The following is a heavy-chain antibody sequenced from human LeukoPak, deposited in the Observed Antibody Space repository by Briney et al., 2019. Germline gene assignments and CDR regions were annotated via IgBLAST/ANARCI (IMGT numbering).Heavy chain of an antibody. J-gene: IGHJ4*02. V-gene: IGHV4-34*01. CDR3: ARGVIAAGFS. D-gene: IGHD6-13*01. CDR2: INHSGST. CDR1: GGSFSGYY. Sequence: SETLSLTCAVYGGSFSGYYWSWIRRPPGKGLEWIGEINHSGSTNYNPSLKSRVTISVDTSKNQFSLKLSSVTAADTAVYYCARGVIAAGFSWGQGTLVTVSS.